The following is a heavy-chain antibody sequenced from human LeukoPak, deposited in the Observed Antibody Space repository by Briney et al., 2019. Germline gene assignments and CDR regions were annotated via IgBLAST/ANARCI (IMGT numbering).Heavy chain of an antibody. V-gene: IGHV4-39*01. CDR2: IYYSGST. CDR1: GGSISSSSYY. CDR3: ATPRGYSYGYGEDD. Sequence: PSETLSLTCTVSGGSISSSSYYWGWIRQPPGKGLEWIGRIYYSGSTYYNPSLKSRVTISVDKSKNQFSLQLSSVTAADTAVYYCATPRGYSYGYGEDDWRQVTLVTVSS. J-gene: IGHJ4*02. D-gene: IGHD5-18*01.